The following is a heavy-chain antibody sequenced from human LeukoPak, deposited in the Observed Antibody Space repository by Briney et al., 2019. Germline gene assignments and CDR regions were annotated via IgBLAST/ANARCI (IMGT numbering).Heavy chain of an antibody. D-gene: IGHD6-13*01. V-gene: IGHV3-23*01. Sequence: GGSLRLSCAASGFTFSGYAMNWVRQAPGKGLEWVSGISGSGRSTYYADSVKGRFTISRDNSKNTVYLQMNSLGADDTAVYYCAKDLRGEDHSSWFSDWGQGTLVTVSS. CDR2: ISGSGRST. J-gene: IGHJ4*02. CDR1: GFTFSGYA. CDR3: AKDLRGEDHSSWFSD.